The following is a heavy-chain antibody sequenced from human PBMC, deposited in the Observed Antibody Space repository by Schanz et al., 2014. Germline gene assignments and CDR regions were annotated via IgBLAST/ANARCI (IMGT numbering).Heavy chain of an antibody. CDR3: AVLGGFGELPLDY. D-gene: IGHD3-10*01. Sequence: EVQLVESGGGLVQPGGSLSLSCAASGFTFSDSWMHWVRQAPGKGLVWVSRTSNDGSFTTFADSVKGRFTISRDNSKNTLYLQMNSLRAEDTAVYYCAVLGGFGELPLDYRGQGTLVTVSS. V-gene: IGHV3-74*01. CDR1: GFTFSDSW. J-gene: IGHJ4*02. CDR2: TSNDGSFT.